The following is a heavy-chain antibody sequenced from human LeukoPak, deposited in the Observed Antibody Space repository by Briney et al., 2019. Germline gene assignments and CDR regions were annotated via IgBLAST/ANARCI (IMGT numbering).Heavy chain of an antibody. Sequence: GGSLRLSCAASGFTFSSYGMHWVRQAPGKGLEWVAFIRYDGSNKYYADSVKGRFTISRDNSKNTLYLQMNSLRAEDTAVYYCAKDRVRGSSGYYFLDYWGQGTLVTVSS. CDR2: IRYDGSNK. CDR1: GFTFSSYG. V-gene: IGHV3-30*02. J-gene: IGHJ4*02. CDR3: AKDRVRGSSGYYFLDY. D-gene: IGHD3-22*01.